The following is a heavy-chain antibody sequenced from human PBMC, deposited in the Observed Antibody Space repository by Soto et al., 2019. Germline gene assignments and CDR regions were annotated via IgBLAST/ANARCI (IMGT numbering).Heavy chain of an antibody. CDR1: GFTFSGYA. CDR2: ISYDGSNK. Sequence: GGSLRLCCAASGFTFSGYAMHWVRQAPGKGLEWVAVISYDGSNKYYAGSVKGRFTISRDNSKNTLYRQMNSLRAEDTAVYYCARGSETYYDFWSGYSSRWGKDVWGQGTTVTVSS. D-gene: IGHD3-3*01. J-gene: IGHJ6*02. V-gene: IGHV3-30-3*01. CDR3: ARGSETYYDFWSGYSSRWGKDV.